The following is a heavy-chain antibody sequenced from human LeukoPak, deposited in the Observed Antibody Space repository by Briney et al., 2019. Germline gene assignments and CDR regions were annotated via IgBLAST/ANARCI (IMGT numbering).Heavy chain of an antibody. Sequence: VGSLRLSCAPSGVTFNNYAMSGVRQAPGKGVGWVSSLSGSGDSTYYAESVKGRFTISRDNSKNTLYLQMNSLRAEDTAVFYCAKGTDVILMVYATAWGQGTLVTVSS. CDR1: GVTFNNYA. CDR2: LSGSGDST. CDR3: AKGTDVILMVYATA. V-gene: IGHV3-23*01. D-gene: IGHD2-8*01. J-gene: IGHJ5*02.